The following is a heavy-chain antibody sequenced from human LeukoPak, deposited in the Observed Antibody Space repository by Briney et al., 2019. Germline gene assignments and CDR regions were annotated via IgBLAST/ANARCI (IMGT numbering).Heavy chain of an antibody. D-gene: IGHD2-8*01. J-gene: IGHJ4*02. CDR3: ARDRHCTNGVCSTPFDY. CDR1: GGTFISYA. V-gene: IGHV1-69*13. CDR2: IIPIFGTA. Sequence: ASVKVSCKASGGTFISYAISWVRQAPGQGLEWMGGIIPIFGTANYAQKFQGRVTITADESTSTAYMELRSLRSEDTAVYYCARDRHCTNGVCSTPFDYWGQRTLVTVSS.